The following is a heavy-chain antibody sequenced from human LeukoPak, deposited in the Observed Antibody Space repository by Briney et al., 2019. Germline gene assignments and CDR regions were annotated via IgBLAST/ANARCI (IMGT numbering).Heavy chain of an antibody. J-gene: IGHJ4*02. Sequence: GESLKISCKGSGYRFTSDWIGWVRQMPGKGLEWMGIIYPGDSDTRYSPSFQGQVTISADKSVNTAYLQWSSLKASDTTMYYCARLSGRVVCSAGSCYIDSWGQGTLVTVSS. D-gene: IGHD2-15*01. CDR1: GYRFTSDW. V-gene: IGHV5-51*01. CDR2: IYPGDSDT. CDR3: ARLSGRVVCSAGSCYIDS.